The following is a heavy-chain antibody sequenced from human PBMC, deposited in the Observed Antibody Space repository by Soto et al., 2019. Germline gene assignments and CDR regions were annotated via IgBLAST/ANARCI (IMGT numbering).Heavy chain of an antibody. D-gene: IGHD6-13*01. J-gene: IGHJ4*02. Sequence: SETLSLTCAVSGGSISSSNWWSWVRQPPGKGLEWIGEIYHSGSTNYNPSLKSRVTISVDKSKNQFSLKLSSVTAADTAVYYCARVRSSSWLPRYSSGVYAEDYWGQGTLVTVSS. CDR1: GGSISSSNW. CDR3: ARVRSSSWLPRYSSGVYAEDY. CDR2: IYHSGST. V-gene: IGHV4-4*02.